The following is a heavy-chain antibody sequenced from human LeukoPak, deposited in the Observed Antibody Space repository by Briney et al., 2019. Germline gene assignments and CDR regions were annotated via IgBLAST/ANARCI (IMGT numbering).Heavy chain of an antibody. Sequence: PGGSLRLSCAASGFTFSTYSMNWVRQAPGKGLEWVSSISGSSDYIYYADSVKGRFTISRDNSKNTLYLQMNSLRAEDTAVYYCARRTGDFDYWGQGTLVTVSS. CDR1: GFTFSTYS. J-gene: IGHJ4*02. D-gene: IGHD7-27*01. CDR2: ISGSSDYI. V-gene: IGHV3-21*01. CDR3: ARRTGDFDY.